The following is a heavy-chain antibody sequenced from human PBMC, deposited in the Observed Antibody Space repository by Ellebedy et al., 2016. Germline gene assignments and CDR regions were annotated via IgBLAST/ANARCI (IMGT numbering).Heavy chain of an antibody. V-gene: IGHV5-51*01. D-gene: IGHD6-19*01. CDR3: ARLPTRYSSDWYRSSYGMDV. CDR1: GYSFTIYW. J-gene: IGHJ6*02. CDR2: IYPGDSDT. Sequence: GESLKISCKASGYSFTIYWIGWVRQMPGKGLEWTGIIYPGDSDTRYSPSFQGQVTISADKSISTAYLQWSSLKASDTAMYYCARLPTRYSSDWYRSSYGMDVWGQGTTVTVSS.